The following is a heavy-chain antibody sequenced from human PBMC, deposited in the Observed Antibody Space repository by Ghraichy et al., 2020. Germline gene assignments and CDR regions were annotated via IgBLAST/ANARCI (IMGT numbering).Heavy chain of an antibody. Sequence: SETLSLTCSFSGDSIISSCYYWDCIRQPPGKGLEWIGSIYYSGTTYYSPPLQTRVTVSIDTSKNQFSLRLKSVTATDTAVYYCARRAGGYQYFSGLGVWGQGTMVIVSS. J-gene: IGHJ6*02. V-gene: IGHV4-39*01. CDR2: IYYSGTT. CDR3: ARRAGGYQYFSGLGV. D-gene: IGHD2-15*01. CDR1: GDSIISSCYY.